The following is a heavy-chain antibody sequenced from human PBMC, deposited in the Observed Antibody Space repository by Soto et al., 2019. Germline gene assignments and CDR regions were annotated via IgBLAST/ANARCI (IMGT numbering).Heavy chain of an antibody. V-gene: IGHV3-11*01. CDR1: GFTFSDYY. CDR3: AREVPAAIWGYYYYYYMDV. J-gene: IGHJ6*03. Sequence: GGSLRLSCAASGFTFSDYYMSWIRQAPGKGLEWVSYISSSGSTIYYADSVKGRFTISRDNAKNSLYLQMNSLRAEDTAVYYCAREVPAAIWGYYYYYYMDVWGQGTLVTVSS. D-gene: IGHD2-2*01. CDR2: ISSSGSTI.